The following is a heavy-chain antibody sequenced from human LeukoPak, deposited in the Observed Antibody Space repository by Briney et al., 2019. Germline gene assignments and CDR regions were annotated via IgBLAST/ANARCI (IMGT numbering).Heavy chain of an antibody. CDR3: AKDVRSLVVAAYFDY. D-gene: IGHD2-15*01. Sequence: PSETLSLTCSVSGDTSSSYHWNWIRQPAGKGLEWIGRIYTSGSTYYNPSLKSRVTMSVDTSKNQFSLKLSSVTAEDTAVYYCAKDVRSLVVAAYFDYWGQGTLVTVSS. CDR1: GDTSSSYH. V-gene: IGHV4-4*07. CDR2: IYTSGST. J-gene: IGHJ4*02.